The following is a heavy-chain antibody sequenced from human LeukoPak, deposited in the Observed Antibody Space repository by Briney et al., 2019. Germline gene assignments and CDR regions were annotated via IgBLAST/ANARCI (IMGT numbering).Heavy chain of an antibody. V-gene: IGHV4-59*01. D-gene: IGHD4-11*01. CDR3: ARGDFSTIRLSIKDVFDI. Sequence: SETLSLTCTVSGGSISSYYWSWIRQPPGKGLEWIGYIYYNVNTNYNPSLKSRVTISVDTSKNQFSLKLSSVTAADTAVYYCARGDFSTIRLSIKDVFDIWGQGTMVTVSS. CDR2: IYYNVNT. J-gene: IGHJ3*02. CDR1: GGSISSYY.